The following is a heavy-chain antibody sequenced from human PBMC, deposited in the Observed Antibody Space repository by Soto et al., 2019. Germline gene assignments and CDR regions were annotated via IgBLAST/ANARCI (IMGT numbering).Heavy chain of an antibody. CDR3: AKSSGKSYPESRVFDF. CDR2: ITNDGGGT. CDR1: GFTFSNYA. V-gene: IGHV3-23*01. Sequence: PGGSLRLSCSASGFTFSNYAMTWVRQAPGEGLEWVAVITNDGGGTLHADSVKGRFTIFRDNSKDTLYLQMISLRAEDTAMYYCAKSSGKSYPESRVFDFWGQGTRVTVSS. D-gene: IGHD1-26*01. J-gene: IGHJ4*02.